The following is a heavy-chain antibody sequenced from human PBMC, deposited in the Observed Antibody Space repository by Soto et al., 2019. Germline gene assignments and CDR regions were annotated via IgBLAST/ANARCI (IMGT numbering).Heavy chain of an antibody. CDR2: IYPGDSDT. D-gene: IGHD2-2*01. V-gene: IGHV5-51*01. J-gene: IGHJ6*03. CDR3: ARHSEVVPAANEGYYMDV. CDR1: GYSFTSYW. Sequence: GESLKISCKGSGYSFTSYWIGWVRQMPGKGLEWMGIIYPGDSDTRYSPSFQGQVTISADKSISTAYLQWSSLKASDTAMYYCARHSEVVPAANEGYYMDVWGKGTTVTVSS.